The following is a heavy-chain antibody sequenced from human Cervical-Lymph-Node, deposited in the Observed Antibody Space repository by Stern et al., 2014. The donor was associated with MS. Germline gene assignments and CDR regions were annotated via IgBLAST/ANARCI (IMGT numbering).Heavy chain of an antibody. CDR2: IIPMFGTA. D-gene: IGHD3-3*02. Sequence: VQLEESGAEVKKPGSSVKVSCKASGGSFSDFTLSWVRQGPGQGLERLGMIIPMFGTADYSQKFQGRVSITADDSTGTAYMELSSLRSADTAVYYCARGQGAHFQSWGQGTLVSVSS. J-gene: IGHJ5*02. V-gene: IGHV1-69*18. CDR3: ARGQGAHFQS. CDR1: GGSFSDFT.